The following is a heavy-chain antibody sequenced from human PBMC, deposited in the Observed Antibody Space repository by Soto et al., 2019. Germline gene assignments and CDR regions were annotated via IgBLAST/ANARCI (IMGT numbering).Heavy chain of an antibody. D-gene: IGHD6-19*01. Sequence: SETLSLTCAVSGGSISSSNWWSWVRQPPGKGLEWIGEIYHSGSTNYNPSLKSRVTISVDKSKNQFSLKLSSVTAADTAVYYSARDSSGWYEKVFDYWGQGTLVTVSS. J-gene: IGHJ4*02. CDR2: IYHSGST. CDR1: GGSISSSNW. CDR3: ARDSSGWYEKVFDY. V-gene: IGHV4-4*02.